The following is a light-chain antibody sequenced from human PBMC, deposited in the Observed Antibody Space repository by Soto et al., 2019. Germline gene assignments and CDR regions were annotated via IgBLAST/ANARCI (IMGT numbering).Light chain of an antibody. CDR1: QSVGTS. Sequence: DIVLTQSPATLSFSPGDRATLSCRASQSVGTSLAWYKQQPGQAPRLLIHDAAYRASGIPESFSGSGSGTAFSRSIRSLEPDAFAVYYCQPPTSWPRSFGQGTNVQV. V-gene: IGKV3-11*01. CDR3: QPPTSWPRS. CDR2: DAA. J-gene: IGKJ1*01.